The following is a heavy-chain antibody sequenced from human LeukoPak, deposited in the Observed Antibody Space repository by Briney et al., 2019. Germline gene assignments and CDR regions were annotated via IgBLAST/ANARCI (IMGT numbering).Heavy chain of an antibody. CDR3: ARLILEG. J-gene: IGHJ4*02. D-gene: IGHD2-8*01. CDR1: GFTFSSYA. CDR2: ISSSSSYI. Sequence: GRSLRLSCAASGFTFSSYALHWVRQAPGKGLEWVSSISSSSSYIYYADSVKGRFTISRDDSENTVYLQMNSLRAEDTAVYYCARLILEGWGQGTLVTVSS. V-gene: IGHV3-21*01.